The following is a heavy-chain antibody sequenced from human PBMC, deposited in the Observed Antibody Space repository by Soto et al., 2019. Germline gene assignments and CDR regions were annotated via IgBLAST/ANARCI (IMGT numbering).Heavy chain of an antibody. V-gene: IGHV3-23*01. D-gene: IGHD5-12*01. Sequence: GSLRLSCAASGFTFSSYSMNWVRQAPGKGLEWVSAISGSGGSTYYADSVKGRFTISRDNSKNTLYLQMNSLRAEDTALYYCAGLRLFAHWGQGTLVTVSS. CDR1: GFTFSSYS. J-gene: IGHJ4*02. CDR3: AGLRLFAH. CDR2: ISGSGGST.